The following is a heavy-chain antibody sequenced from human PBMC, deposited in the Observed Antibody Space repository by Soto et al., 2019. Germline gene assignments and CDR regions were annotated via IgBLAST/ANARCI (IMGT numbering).Heavy chain of an antibody. CDR1: GGSISAYY. CDR3: VRQGFGALHGLGMDV. J-gene: IGHJ6*02. CDR2: IHPGWGA. D-gene: IGHD3-10*01. Sequence: PSETLSLTCTISGGSISAYYWGWIRQPPGKGLEWIGYIHPGWGANYNPSLKSRVTISLDTSKTQISLELSSMTAADAALYYCVRQGFGALHGLGMDVWGQGTTVTVSS. V-gene: IGHV4-59*08.